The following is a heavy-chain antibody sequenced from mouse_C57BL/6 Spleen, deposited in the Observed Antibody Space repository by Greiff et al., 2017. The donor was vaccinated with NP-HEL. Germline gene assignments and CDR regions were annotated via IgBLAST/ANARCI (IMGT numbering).Heavy chain of an antibody. CDR2: INPNNGGT. J-gene: IGHJ4*01. CDR1: GYTFTDYY. CDR3: ARGGCLPYYYAMDY. Sequence: EVQLQQPGPELVKPGASVKIPCKAPGYTFTDYYMNWVKQSHGKSFEWIGDINPNNGGTSYNQKSKGKATLTVDKSSSTAYMELRSLTSEYSAVYYCARGGCLPYYYAMDYWGQGTSVTVSS. V-gene: IGHV1-26*01.